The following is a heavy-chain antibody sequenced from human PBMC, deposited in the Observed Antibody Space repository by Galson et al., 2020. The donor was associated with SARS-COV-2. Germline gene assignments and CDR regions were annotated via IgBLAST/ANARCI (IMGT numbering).Heavy chain of an antibody. Sequence: ASETLSLTCTVSDDSITSYYWSWIRQTPGKGLEWIGYIYYSGGTNYNPSLRSRITMSVDTSKNQFSLNLTSVTAADTAVYYCARSGRSVTFGGVIVPYWYFDLWGRGTLVTVSS. J-gene: IGHJ2*01. V-gene: IGHV4-59*01. CDR1: DDSITSYY. CDR2: IYYSGGT. D-gene: IGHD3-16*02. CDR3: ARSGRSVTFGGVIVPYWYFDL.